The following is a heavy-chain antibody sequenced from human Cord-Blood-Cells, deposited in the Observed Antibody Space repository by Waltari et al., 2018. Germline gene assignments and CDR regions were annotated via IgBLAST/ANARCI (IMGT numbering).Heavy chain of an antibody. CDR3: ARALRDDSSGYYGY. D-gene: IGHD3-22*01. J-gene: IGHJ4*02. CDR2: IISISGTA. CDR1: GGTFSSYA. Sequence: HVQPVQSGASANKPGSAVTVSCKAAGGTFSSYAISWVRQAPGQGLEWMGGIISISGTANYAQKFQGRVTITVDESPSTAYMELSSLRSEDTAVYYCARALRDDSSGYYGYWGQGTLVTVSS. V-gene: IGHV1-69*01.